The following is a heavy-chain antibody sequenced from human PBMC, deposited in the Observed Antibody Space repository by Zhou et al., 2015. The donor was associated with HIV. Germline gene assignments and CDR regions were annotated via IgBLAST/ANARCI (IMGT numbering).Heavy chain of an antibody. V-gene: IGHV1-2*02. Sequence: QVQLVQSGTEVKKPGSSVKVSCKASGYTFTGYYMHWVRQAPGQGLEWMGWINPNSGGTNYAQKFQGRVTMTRDTSISTAYMELSRLRSDDTAVYYCARRRGDYCSGGSCYNWFDPWGQGTLVTVSS. CDR2: INPNSGGT. D-gene: IGHD2-15*01. CDR3: ARRRGDYCSGGSCYNWFDP. CDR1: GYTFTGYY. J-gene: IGHJ5*02.